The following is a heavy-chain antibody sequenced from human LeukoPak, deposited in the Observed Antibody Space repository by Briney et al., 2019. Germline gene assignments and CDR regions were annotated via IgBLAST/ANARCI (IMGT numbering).Heavy chain of an antibody. D-gene: IGHD1-26*01. V-gene: IGHV1-24*01. J-gene: IGHJ3*02. CDR2: FDPEDGET. Sequence: ASVKVSCKVAGYTLTELSMHWVRQAPGKGLEWMGGFDPEDGETIYAQKFQGRVTMTEDTSTDTAYMELSSLRSEDTAVYYCATSSWELGGNAFDIWGQGTMVTVSS. CDR1: GYTLTELS. CDR3: ATSSWELGGNAFDI.